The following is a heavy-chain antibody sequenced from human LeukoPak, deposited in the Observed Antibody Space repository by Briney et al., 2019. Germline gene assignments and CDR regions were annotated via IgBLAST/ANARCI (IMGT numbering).Heavy chain of an antibody. J-gene: IGHJ4*02. CDR2: IYSGGST. V-gene: IGHV3-53*01. CDR1: GFTVSSNY. Sequence: GGSLRLSCAASGFTVSSNYMSWVRQAPGKGLEWVSVIYSGGSTYYADSVKGRFTISRDNSKNTLYLQMNSLRAEDTAVYYCARASIVGGDYDFWSGYYPISFDYWGQGTLVTVSS. CDR3: ARASIVGGDYDFWSGYYPISFDY. D-gene: IGHD3-3*01.